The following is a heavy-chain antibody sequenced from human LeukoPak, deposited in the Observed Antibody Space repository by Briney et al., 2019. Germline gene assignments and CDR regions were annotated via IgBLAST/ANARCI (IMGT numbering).Heavy chain of an antibody. CDR3: ARDNKVATFSFDY. J-gene: IGHJ4*02. V-gene: IGHV3-30*04. CDR2: ISYDGSNK. Sequence: PTGESLRLSCAASGFTFSSYAMHWVRQAPGKGLEWVAVISYDGSNKYYADSVKGRFTISRDKSKNTVYLQMNSLRSEDTAVYYCARDNKVATFSFDYWGQGTLVTVSS. D-gene: IGHD5-12*01. CDR1: GFTFSSYA.